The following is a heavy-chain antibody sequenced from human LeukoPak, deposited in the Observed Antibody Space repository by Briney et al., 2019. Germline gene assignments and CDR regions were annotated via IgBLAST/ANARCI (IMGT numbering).Heavy chain of an antibody. CDR3: AKDGSGGENKFYYYYYMDV. J-gene: IGHJ6*03. D-gene: IGHD2-15*01. Sequence: PGGSLRLSCAASGFTFSSYGMHWVRQAPGKGLEWVAVISYDGSNKYYADSVKGRFTISRDNSKNTLYLQMNSLRAEDTAVYYCAKDGSGGENKFYYYYYMDVWGKGTTVTVSS. CDR1: GFTFSSYG. V-gene: IGHV3-30*18. CDR2: ISYDGSNK.